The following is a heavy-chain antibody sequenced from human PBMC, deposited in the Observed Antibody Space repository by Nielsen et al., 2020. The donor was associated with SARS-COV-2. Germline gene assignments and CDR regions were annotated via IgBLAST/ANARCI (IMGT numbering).Heavy chain of an antibody. V-gene: IGHV3-74*01. CDR2: IKSDGSTT. Sequence: VRQAPGKGLVWVSRIKSDGSTTNYADSVKGRFTISRDNAKNSLYLQMNSLRAEDTAVYYCARKGYYYDSSGYYDGYFDYWGQGTLVTVSS. J-gene: IGHJ4*02. D-gene: IGHD3-22*01. CDR3: ARKGYYYDSSGYYDGYFDY.